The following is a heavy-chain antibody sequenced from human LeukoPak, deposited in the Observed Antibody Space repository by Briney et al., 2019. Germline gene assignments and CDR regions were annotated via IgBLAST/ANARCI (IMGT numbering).Heavy chain of an antibody. CDR3: ARTSSWYYYYYGMDV. J-gene: IGHJ6*02. D-gene: IGHD6-13*01. V-gene: IGHV4-61*05. Sequence: SETLSLTCTVSGGSINSSSYYWAWIRQPPGKGLEWIGYIYYSGSTNYNPSLKSRVTISVDTSKNQFSLKLSSVTAADTAVYYCARTSSWYYYYYGMDVWGQGTTVTVSS. CDR1: GGSINSSSYY. CDR2: IYYSGST.